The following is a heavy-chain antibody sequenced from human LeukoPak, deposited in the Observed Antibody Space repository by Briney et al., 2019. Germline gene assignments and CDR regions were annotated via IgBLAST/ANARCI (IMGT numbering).Heavy chain of an antibody. V-gene: IGHV3-23*01. Sequence: GGSLRLSCAASGITFTNLVMTWVRQAPGKGLEWVSSISGSGRSTYYANSVKGRVTISRDTSKNTLFLQMNSLRAEDTAVYYCAKGGYSSFWCTNFDYWAREPWSPSPQ. CDR2: ISGSGRST. CDR1: GITFTNLV. CDR3: AKGGYSSFWCTNFDY. D-gene: IGHD6-13*01. J-gene: IGHJ4*02.